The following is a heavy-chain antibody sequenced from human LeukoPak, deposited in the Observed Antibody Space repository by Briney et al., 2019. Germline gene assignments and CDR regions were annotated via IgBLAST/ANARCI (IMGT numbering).Heavy chain of an antibody. CDR1: GGXISSGGYY. CDR2: IYYSGST. D-gene: IGHD2-15*01. J-gene: IGHJ4*02. Sequence: PSETLSLTCTVSGGXISSGGYYWSWIRQHPGKGLEWIGYIYYSGSTYYNPSLRSRVTISVDTSKNQFSLKLGSVTAADTAVYYCARGRVVVVVAATDSGIDYWGQGTLVTVSS. CDR3: ARGRVVVVVAATDSGIDY. V-gene: IGHV4-31*03.